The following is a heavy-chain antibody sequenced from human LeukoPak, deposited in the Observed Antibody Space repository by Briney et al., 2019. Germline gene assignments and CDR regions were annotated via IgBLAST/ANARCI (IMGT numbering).Heavy chain of an antibody. Sequence: GGSLRLSCAASGFTFSSSAMSWVRQAPGKGLEWVSAISNNGGYTYYADSVQARFTISRDNSKSTLCLQMNSLRAEDTAVYYCAKQLGYCSDGSCYFPYWGQGTLVTVSS. CDR2: ISNNGGYT. CDR3: AKQLGYCSDGSCYFPY. CDR1: GFTFSSSA. D-gene: IGHD2-15*01. V-gene: IGHV3-23*01. J-gene: IGHJ4*02.